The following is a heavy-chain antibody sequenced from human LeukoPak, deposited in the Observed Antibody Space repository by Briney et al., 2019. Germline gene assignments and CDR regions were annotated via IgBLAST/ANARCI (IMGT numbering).Heavy chain of an antibody. CDR2: IYYSGST. CDR3: ARQISYSSSWYPLYYFDY. CDR1: GGSISSSSYY. V-gene: IGHV4-39*01. J-gene: IGHJ4*02. Sequence: SETLSLTCTVSGGSISSSSYYWGWIRQPPGKGLEWIGSIYYSGSTYYNPSLKSRVTISVDTSKNQFSLKLSSVTAQDTAVYYCARQISYSSSWYPLYYFDYLGQGTLVTASA. D-gene: IGHD6-13*01.